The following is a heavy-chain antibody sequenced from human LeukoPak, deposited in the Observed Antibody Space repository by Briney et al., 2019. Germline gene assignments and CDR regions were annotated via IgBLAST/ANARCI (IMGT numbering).Heavy chain of an antibody. Sequence: GGSLRLSCAASGFTFDDYAMHWVRQAPGKGLEWFSGSSWNSGSIGYADSVKGRFTISRDNAKNSLYLQMNSLRAEDMALYYCAKDMSRGGFDYWGQGTLVTVSS. D-gene: IGHD3-16*01. V-gene: IGHV3-9*03. CDR3: AKDMSRGGFDY. CDR1: GFTFDDYA. CDR2: SSWNSGSI. J-gene: IGHJ4*02.